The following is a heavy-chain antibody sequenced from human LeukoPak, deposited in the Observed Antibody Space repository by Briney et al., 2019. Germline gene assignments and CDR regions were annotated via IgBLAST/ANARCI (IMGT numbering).Heavy chain of an antibody. J-gene: IGHJ4*02. CDR3: ARDYVDDIPMIKDY. CDR2: INLSGGST. Sequence: GASVKVSCKAFGYSFDSYAISWVRQAPGQGLEWMGLINLSGGSTTYAQRFQGRVTLTRDTSTSTVYMELSSLRSEDTAVYYCARDYVDDIPMIKDYWGQGTLVTVSS. CDR1: GYSFDSYA. V-gene: IGHV1-46*02. D-gene: IGHD2-8*01.